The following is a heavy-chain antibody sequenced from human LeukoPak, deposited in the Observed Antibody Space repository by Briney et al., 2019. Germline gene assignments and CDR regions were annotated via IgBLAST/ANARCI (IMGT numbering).Heavy chain of an antibody. CDR3: AIDDASGYDRFDY. CDR1: GFIFSNYW. V-gene: IGHV3-7*01. Sequence: GGSLRLSCAASGFIFSNYWMAWVRQAPGKGLEWVANIKEDGSDKNYVVSMKGRFTISRDNAKNSLYLQMNSLRAEDTAVYYCAIDDASGYDRFDYWGQGTQVTVSS. D-gene: IGHD2-2*01. CDR2: IKEDGSDK. J-gene: IGHJ4*02.